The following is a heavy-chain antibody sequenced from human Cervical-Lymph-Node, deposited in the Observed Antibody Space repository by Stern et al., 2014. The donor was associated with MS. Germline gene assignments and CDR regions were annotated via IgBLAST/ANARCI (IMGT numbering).Heavy chain of an antibody. CDR3: AAQGISMVRGVIPYYYAMDV. CDR2: IIPIFGIA. J-gene: IGHJ6*02. V-gene: IGHV1-69*17. Sequence: QVQLVQSEAEVKKPGSSVKVSCKASGGTFISYAISWVRQAPGQGLQLMGGIIPIFGIANYAQKFQGRVTITADKSTSTSYMELSSLRSEDTAVYYCAAQGISMVRGVIPYYYAMDVWGQGTTVTVSS. CDR1: GGTFISYA. D-gene: IGHD3-10*01.